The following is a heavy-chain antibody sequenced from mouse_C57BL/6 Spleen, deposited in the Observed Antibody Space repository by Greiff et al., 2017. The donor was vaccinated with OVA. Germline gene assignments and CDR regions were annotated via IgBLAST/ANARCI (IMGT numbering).Heavy chain of an antibody. J-gene: IGHJ4*01. CDR1: GYAFSSSW. CDR2: IYPGDGDT. Sequence: QVQLQQSGPELVKPGASVKISCKASGYAFSSSWMNWVKQRPGKGLEWIGRIYPGDGDTNYNGKFKGKATLTADKSSSTAYMQLSSLTSEDSAVYFCARWIELRRDDYAMDDWGQGTSVTVSS. D-gene: IGHD2-4*01. V-gene: IGHV1-82*01. CDR3: ARWIELRRDDYAMDD.